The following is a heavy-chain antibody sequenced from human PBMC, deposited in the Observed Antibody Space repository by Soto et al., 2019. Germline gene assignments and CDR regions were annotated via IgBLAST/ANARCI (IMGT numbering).Heavy chain of an antibody. CDR2: INAYSGDT. CDR3: ATGGAAGVFFDY. Sequence: QVQVVQSGAEVKKPGASVKVSCKASGYTFAGHYLHWVRQAPGQGLEWMGWINAYSGDTDYAQKFQGRVTMTRDTSISTAYMELSRLGSDDTAMYYCATGGAAGVFFDYWGQGALVTVSS. J-gene: IGHJ4*02. V-gene: IGHV1-2*02. CDR1: GYTFAGHY. D-gene: IGHD1-1*01.